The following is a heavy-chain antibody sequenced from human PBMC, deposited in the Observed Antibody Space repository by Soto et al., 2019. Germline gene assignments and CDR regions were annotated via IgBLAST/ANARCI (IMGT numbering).Heavy chain of an antibody. V-gene: IGHV3-30*04. CDR3: ARGTGSGSFLIHY. D-gene: IGHD3-10*01. CDR2: ISSDGRTI. Sequence: QVLLVESGGGVVQPGTSLTLSCAASGFPFTSYAMHWVRQTPEQGLQWLTIISSDGRTIHYVDSVKGRFTISRDNSKNTVYLQMNSLRADDTAVYYCARGTGSGSFLIHYWGQVTLVTVSS. CDR1: GFPFTSYA. J-gene: IGHJ4*02.